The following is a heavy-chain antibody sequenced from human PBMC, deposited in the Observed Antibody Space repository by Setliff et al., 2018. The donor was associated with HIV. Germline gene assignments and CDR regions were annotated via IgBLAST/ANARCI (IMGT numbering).Heavy chain of an antibody. D-gene: IGHD3-22*01. CDR2: IMPIFGTA. Sequence: SVKVSCKASGGSFSSYGLSWVRQAPGQGLEWMGGIMPIFGTANYAQKFQGRVTIIADASTNTVNMELSSLRSEDTAVYYCARGYDGSGFYYVYWGQGTLVTVSS. CDR3: ARGYDGSGFYYVY. CDR1: GGSFSSYG. V-gene: IGHV1-69*13. J-gene: IGHJ4*02.